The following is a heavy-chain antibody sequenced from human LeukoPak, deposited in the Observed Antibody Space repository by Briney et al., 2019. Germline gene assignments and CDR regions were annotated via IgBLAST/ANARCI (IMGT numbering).Heavy chain of an antibody. CDR2: IKQDGSAK. V-gene: IGHV3-7*01. CDR3: AGALAGGLEFTFAY. J-gene: IGHJ4*02. D-gene: IGHD3-16*01. Sequence: GGSLRPSCAASGITFSSYYMSWVRQAPGKGLEWVANIKQDGSAKYYVDSVKGRFTISRDNAKNSLHLQMNSLRAEDTAVYFCAGALAGGLEFTFAYWGQGVLVTVSS. CDR1: GITFSSYY.